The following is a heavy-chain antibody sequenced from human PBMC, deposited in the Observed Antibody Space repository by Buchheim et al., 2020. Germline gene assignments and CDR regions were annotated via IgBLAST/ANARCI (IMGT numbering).Heavy chain of an antibody. J-gene: IGHJ6*02. D-gene: IGHD3-10*01. Sequence: QVQLVESGGGLVKPGGSLRLSCAASGFTFSDYYMSWIRQAPGTGPEWVSSISSSRSTIYYADSVKGRFTISWDNAKKSLYLQMNSLRAEDTAVYYCASIYGLGSYAYYYYYGMDVWGQGTT. V-gene: IGHV3-11*01. CDR1: GFTFSDYY. CDR2: ISSSRSTI. CDR3: ASIYGLGSYAYYYYYGMDV.